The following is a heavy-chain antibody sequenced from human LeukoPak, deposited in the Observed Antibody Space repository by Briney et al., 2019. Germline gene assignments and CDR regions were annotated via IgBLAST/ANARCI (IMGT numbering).Heavy chain of an antibody. J-gene: IGHJ5*02. CDR2: IYYSGST. V-gene: IGHV4-39*01. Sequence: SETLSLTCTVSGGSISSSSYYWGWIRQPPGKGLEWIGSIYYSGSTYYNPSLKSRVTISVDTSKNQFSLKLSSVTAADTAVYYCARGPSYYGFFYWFDPWGQGTLVTVSS. CDR1: GGSISSSSYY. CDR3: ARGPSYYGFFYWFDP. D-gene: IGHD2-21*01.